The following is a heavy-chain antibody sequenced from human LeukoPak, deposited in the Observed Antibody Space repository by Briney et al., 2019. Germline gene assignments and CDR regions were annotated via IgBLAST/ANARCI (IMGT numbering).Heavy chain of an antibody. CDR1: GFTXTSSA. CDR2: IVVGTGNT. J-gene: IGHJ4*02. Sequence: SVKVSCKASGFTXTSSAMQWVRQARGQRLEWIVWIVVGTGNTNYAQKFQERVTITRDMSTSTAYMELSSLRSEATAVYYCAARWVCSGGSCYYYFDYWGQGTLVTVSS. V-gene: IGHV1-58*02. CDR3: AARWVCSGGSCYYYFDY. D-gene: IGHD2-15*01.